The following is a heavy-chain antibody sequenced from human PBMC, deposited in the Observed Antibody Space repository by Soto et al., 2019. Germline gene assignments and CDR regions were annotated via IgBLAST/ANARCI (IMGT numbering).Heavy chain of an antibody. J-gene: IGHJ4*02. Sequence: QVQLVQSGAEVKKPGSSVKVSCKASGGTFSSYAISWVRQAPGQGLEWMGGIIPIFGTANYAQKFQGRVTITADESPITAEMELSSLMSEDTAVYYCARDIRSGGRTEGWGQGTLVTVSS. CDR1: GGTFSSYA. CDR2: IIPIFGTA. D-gene: IGHD2-15*01. V-gene: IGHV1-69*12. CDR3: ARDIRSGGRTEG.